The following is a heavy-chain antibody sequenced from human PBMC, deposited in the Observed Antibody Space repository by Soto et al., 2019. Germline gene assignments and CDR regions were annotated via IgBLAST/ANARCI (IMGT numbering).Heavy chain of an antibody. D-gene: IGHD3-16*01. J-gene: IGHJ4*02. CDR2: TSYDGSNN. V-gene: IGHV3-30*19. Sequence: QVQLVESGGGVVQPGTSLRLSCVGSGFTFRSYVIHWVRQAPGKGLEWVALTSYDGSNNYYGDSVKGRFTISRDNSRNKVDLQMDSLRLEDTALYYCARWGTTGGLDVWGQGTLVSVSS. CDR1: GFTFRSYV. CDR3: ARWGTTGGLDV.